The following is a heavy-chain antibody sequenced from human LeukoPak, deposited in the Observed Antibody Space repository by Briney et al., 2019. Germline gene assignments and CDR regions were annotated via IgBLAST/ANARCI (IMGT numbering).Heavy chain of an antibody. CDR1: AFTFSSYA. D-gene: IGHD2-15*01. J-gene: IGHJ4*02. V-gene: IGHV3-23*01. CDR2: ISGSGGRT. Sequence: GGSLRLSCAASAFTFSSYAMSWFRQAPGKGLEWVSVISGSGGRTYYADSVKGRFTISRDNSKNTLFLQMNSLRAEDTAVYYCARIGGKGYFDYWGQGTLVTVSS. CDR3: ARIGGKGYFDY.